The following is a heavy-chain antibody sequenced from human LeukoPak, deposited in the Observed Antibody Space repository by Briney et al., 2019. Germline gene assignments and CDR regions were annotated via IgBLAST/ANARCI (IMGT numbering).Heavy chain of an antibody. D-gene: IGHD6-13*01. Sequence: SETLSLTCTVSGGSISSYYWSWIRQPAGKGLEWIGRIYTSGSTNYNPSLKSRVTMSVDTSKNQFSLKLSSVTAADTAVYYCARTFHSSSWYVDYYYYMDVWGKGTTVTVSS. V-gene: IGHV4-4*07. CDR3: ARTFHSSSWYVDYYYYMDV. J-gene: IGHJ6*03. CDR2: IYTSGST. CDR1: GGSISSYY.